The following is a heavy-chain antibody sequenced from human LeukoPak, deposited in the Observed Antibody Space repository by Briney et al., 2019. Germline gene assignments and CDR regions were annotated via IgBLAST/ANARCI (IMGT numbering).Heavy chain of an antibody. D-gene: IGHD3-3*01. CDR1: GYTFTSYG. Sequence: GASVKVSCKASGYTFTSYGISWVRQAPGQGLEWMGWISAYNGNTNYAQKLQGRVTMTTDTSTSTAYMELRSLRSDDMAVYYCARALTIFGVVIMGYWGQGTLVTVSS. CDR3: ARALTIFGVVIMGY. V-gene: IGHV1-18*03. J-gene: IGHJ4*02. CDR2: ISAYNGNT.